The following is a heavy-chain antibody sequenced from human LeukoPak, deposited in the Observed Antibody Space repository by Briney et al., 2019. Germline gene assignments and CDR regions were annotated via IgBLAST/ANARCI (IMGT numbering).Heavy chain of an antibody. Sequence: EASVKVSCKASGYTFTGYYMHWVRQAPGQGLEWMGWINPNSGGTNYAQKFQGRVTMTRDTSISTAYMELSRLRSDDTAVYYCAREGGSSPYYYDSRKGDYYYYMDVWGKGTTVTVSS. D-gene: IGHD3-22*01. J-gene: IGHJ6*03. CDR1: GYTFTGYY. CDR2: INPNSGGT. V-gene: IGHV1-2*02. CDR3: AREGGSSPYYYDSRKGDYYYYMDV.